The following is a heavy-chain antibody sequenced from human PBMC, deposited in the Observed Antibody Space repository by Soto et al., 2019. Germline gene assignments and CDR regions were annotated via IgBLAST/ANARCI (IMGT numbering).Heavy chain of an antibody. V-gene: IGHV3-7*03. D-gene: IGHD3-22*01. CDR2: IKEDGSGK. CDR1: GFTFSTYW. J-gene: IGHJ6*02. Sequence: EVQLVGSGGGLVQPGGSPRLSCAASGFTFSTYWMSWVRQAPGKGLEWVANIKEDGSGKYYVDSVEGRFTISRDNAKNSLYLQMTMLRAEDTALYYCARGWGYFDSSSFPYLYAMDFWGQGTTVTVSS. CDR3: ARGWGYFDSSSFPYLYAMDF.